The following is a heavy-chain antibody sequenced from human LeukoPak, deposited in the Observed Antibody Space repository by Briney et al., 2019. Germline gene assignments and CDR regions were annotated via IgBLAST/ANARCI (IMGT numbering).Heavy chain of an antibody. J-gene: IGHJ6*04. CDR1: GGSVSSGSYY. Sequence: PSETLSLTCTVSGGSVSSGSYYWRWIRQPPGMGLEWIGYIYYSGSTNYNPSLKSRVTISVDTSKNQFSLKLSSVTAADTAVYYCSGQVSYYYGMDVWGKGTTVTVSS. CDR3: SGQVSYYYGMDV. V-gene: IGHV4-61*01. CDR2: IYYSGST.